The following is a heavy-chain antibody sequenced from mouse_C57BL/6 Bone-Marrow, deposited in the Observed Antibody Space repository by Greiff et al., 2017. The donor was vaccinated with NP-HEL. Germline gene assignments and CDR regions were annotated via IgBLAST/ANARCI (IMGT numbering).Heavy chain of an antibody. CDR1: GYSITSGYF. V-gene: IGHV3-6*01. CDR2: ISYDGSN. D-gene: IGHD3-2*02. Sequence: EVKLLESGPGLVKPSQSLSLTCSVSGYSITSGYFWNWIRQFPGNLLEWMGYISYDGSNNSNPSLKNRSSITRDTSKNQIFLKLNSVTTEDTATYYCARDGTAQRVAYWGQGTLVTVSA. CDR3: ARDGTAQRVAY. J-gene: IGHJ3*01.